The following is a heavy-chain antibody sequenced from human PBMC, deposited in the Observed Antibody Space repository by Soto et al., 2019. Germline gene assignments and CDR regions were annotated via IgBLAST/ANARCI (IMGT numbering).Heavy chain of an antibody. D-gene: IGHD3-22*01. CDR3: AIDFPTYYYDSSGYL. CDR2: IYYSGST. CDR1: GGSISSGGYY. Sequence: PSETLSLTCTVSGGSISSGGYYWSWIRQHPGKGLEWIGYIYYSGSTYYNPSLKSRVTISVDTSKNQFSLKLSSVTAADTAVYYCAIDFPTYYYDSSGYLWGQGTLVTVSS. J-gene: IGHJ4*02. V-gene: IGHV4-31*03.